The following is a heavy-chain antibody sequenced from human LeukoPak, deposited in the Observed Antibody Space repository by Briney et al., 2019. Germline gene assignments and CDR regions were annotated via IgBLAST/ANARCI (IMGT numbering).Heavy chain of an antibody. CDR3: AKDGSGSPVDY. CDR2: ISYDGSNK. D-gene: IGHD3-10*01. V-gene: IGHV3-30*18. CDR1: GFTFSSYG. Sequence: GRSLRLSCAASGFTFSSYGMHWVRQAPGKGLEWVAVISYDGSNKYYADSVKGRFTISRDNSKNTLYLRMNSLRAEDTAVYYCAKDGSGSPVDYWGQGTLVTVSS. J-gene: IGHJ4*02.